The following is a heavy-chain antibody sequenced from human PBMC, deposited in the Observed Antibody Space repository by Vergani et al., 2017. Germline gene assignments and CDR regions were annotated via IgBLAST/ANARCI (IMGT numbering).Heavy chain of an antibody. D-gene: IGHD2-8*01. CDR1: GDSVSSNSAA. CDR2: TYYRSKWYN. CDR3: AKKFPYCTNGVCQRGAFDY. V-gene: IGHV6-1*01. J-gene: IGHJ4*02. Sequence: QVQLQQSGPGLVKPSQTLSLTCAISGDSVSSNSAAWNWIRQSPSRGLEWLGRTYYRSKWYNDYAVSVKSRITINPDTSKNQFSLQLNSVTPEDTAVYYCAKKFPYCTNGVCQRGAFDYWGQGTLVTVSS.